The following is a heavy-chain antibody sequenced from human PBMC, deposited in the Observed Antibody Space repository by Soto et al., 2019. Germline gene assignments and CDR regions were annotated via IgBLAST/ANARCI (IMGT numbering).Heavy chain of an antibody. CDR1: GFTFSSYT. CDR2: ISGSSSTI. J-gene: IGHJ3*02. Sequence: EVQLVESGGGLVQPGGSLRLSCAASGFTFSSYTMNWVRQAPGKGLEWVSYISGSSSTIYYADSVKGRFTISRDNAKNSLYLQMNSLRAEDTAVYYCARGRGSCSSFWASDIWGQGTMVTVSS. V-gene: IGHV3-48*01. CDR3: ARGRGSCSSFWASDI. D-gene: IGHD2-15*01.